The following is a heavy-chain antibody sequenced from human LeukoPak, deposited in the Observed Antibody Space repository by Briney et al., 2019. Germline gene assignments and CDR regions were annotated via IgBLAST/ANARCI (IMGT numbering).Heavy chain of an antibody. CDR2: INHSGST. J-gene: IGHJ6*04. CDR3: ARGQGRGYYYGMDV. D-gene: IGHD3-10*01. CDR1: GGSFSGYY. V-gene: IGHV4-34*01. Sequence: SETLSLTYAVYGGSFSGYYWSWIRQPPGKGLEWIGEINHSGSTNYNPSLKSRVTISVDTSKNQFSLKLSSVTAADTAVYYCARGQGRGYYYGMDVWGKGTTVTVSS.